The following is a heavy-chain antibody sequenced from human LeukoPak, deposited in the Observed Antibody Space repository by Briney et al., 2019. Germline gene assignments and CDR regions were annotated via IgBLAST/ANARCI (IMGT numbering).Heavy chain of an antibody. V-gene: IGHV3-15*01. J-gene: IGHJ4*02. CDR1: GFTFSNAW. D-gene: IGHD6-19*01. Sequence: PGGSLRLSCAASGFTFSNAWMSWVRQAPGKGLEWVGRIKSKTDGGTTDYAAPVKGRFTISRDDSKNTLYLQMNSLKTEDTAVYYRTTGTIAVAGGIYWGQGTLVTVSS. CDR2: IKSKTDGGTT. CDR3: TTGTIAVAGGIY.